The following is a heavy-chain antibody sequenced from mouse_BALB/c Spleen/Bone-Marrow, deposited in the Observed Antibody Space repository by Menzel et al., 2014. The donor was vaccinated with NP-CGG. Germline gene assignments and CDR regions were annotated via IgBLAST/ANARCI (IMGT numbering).Heavy chain of an antibody. CDR3: ARGNYEAMDY. CDR2: INPSTGNT. V-gene: IGHV1-7*01. J-gene: IGHJ4*01. D-gene: IGHD2-1*01. Sequence: QVQLQQSGAELAKPGASVKMSCKASGYTFTNYWMHWVKQRPGQGLEWIGYINPSTGNTEYNQKFKDKPTLTADKSSNTAFMQLSSLTSEDSAVYFCARGNYEAMDYWGQGTSVTVSS. CDR1: GYTFTNYW.